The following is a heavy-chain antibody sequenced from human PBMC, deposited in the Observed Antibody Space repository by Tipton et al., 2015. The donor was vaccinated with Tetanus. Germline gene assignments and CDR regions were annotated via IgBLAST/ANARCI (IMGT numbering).Heavy chain of an antibody. V-gene: IGHV4-61*08. Sequence: TLSLTCTVSGSSIRGSGHYWTWIRQPPGKEPEWVGYVYHSGATNYHPSLKSRLAISTDTSKNQFSLNLRSVITADTAVYYCARANNDYSKEGPLDYWGQGILVIVSS. J-gene: IGHJ4*02. CDR2: VYHSGAT. D-gene: IGHD5-12*01. CDR1: GSSIRGSGHY. CDR3: ARANNDYSKEGPLDY.